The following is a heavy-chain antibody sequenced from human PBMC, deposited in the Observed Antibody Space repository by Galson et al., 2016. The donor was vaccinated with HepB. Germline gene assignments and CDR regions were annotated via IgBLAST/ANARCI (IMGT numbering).Heavy chain of an antibody. Sequence: SLRLSCAASGLIFRSNDMHWVRQAPGKGLEWVAVLMHVGGEKDYGDSVKGRFTISRDDSKNTLHLQMNSLRGDDTAVYYCARGYYNAMDVWGQGATVTVSS. CDR2: LMHVGGEK. CDR3: ARGYYNAMDV. V-gene: IGHV3-30-3*01. CDR1: GLIFRSND. J-gene: IGHJ6*02.